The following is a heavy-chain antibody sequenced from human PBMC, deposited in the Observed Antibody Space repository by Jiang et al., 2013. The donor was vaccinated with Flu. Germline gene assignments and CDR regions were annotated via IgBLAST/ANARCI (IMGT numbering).Heavy chain of an antibody. CDR1: GFTFSSYG. CDR3: ARDTSGSGTSFFDY. V-gene: IGHV3-33*01. CDR2: IWYDGSNK. D-gene: IGHD3-10*01. J-gene: IGHJ4*02. Sequence: QVQLVESGGGVVQPGRSLRLSCAASGFTFSSYGMHWVRQAPGKGLEWVAVIWYDGSNKYYADSVKGRFTISRDNSKNTLYLQMNSLRAEDTAVYYCARDTSGSGTSFFDYWGQGTLVTVSS.